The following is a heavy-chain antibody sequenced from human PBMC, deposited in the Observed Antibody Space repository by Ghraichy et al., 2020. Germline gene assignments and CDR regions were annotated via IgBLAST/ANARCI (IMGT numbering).Heavy chain of an antibody. CDR3: ARDYGYYDSSGYYSSNPPNPHYGMDV. CDR1: GFTFSSYA. CDR2: ISYDGSNK. V-gene: IGHV3-30-3*01. J-gene: IGHJ6*02. Sequence: GGSLRLSCAASGFTFSSYAMHWVRQAPGKGLEWVAVISYDGSNKYYADSVKGRFTISRDNSKNTLYLQMNSLRAEDTAVYYCARDYGYYDSSGYYSSNPPNPHYGMDVWGQGTTVTVSS. D-gene: IGHD3-22*01.